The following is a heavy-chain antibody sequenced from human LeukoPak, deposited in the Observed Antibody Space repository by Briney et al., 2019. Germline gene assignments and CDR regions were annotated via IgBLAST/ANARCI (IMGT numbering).Heavy chain of an antibody. CDR2: ISSSSSYI. CDR3: ARDVFRVTLVRWDYMDV. Sequence: GGSLRLSCAASGFTFSSYSMNWVRQAPGKGLEWVSSISSSSSYIYYADSVKGRFTISRDNAKNPLYLQMNSLRAEDTAVYYCARDVFRVTLVRWDYMDVWGKGTTVTVSS. V-gene: IGHV3-21*01. D-gene: IGHD4-23*01. J-gene: IGHJ6*03. CDR1: GFTFSSYS.